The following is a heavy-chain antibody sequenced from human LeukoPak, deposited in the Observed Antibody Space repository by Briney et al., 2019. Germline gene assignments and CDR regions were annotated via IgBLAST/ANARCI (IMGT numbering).Heavy chain of an antibody. CDR2: IYSGGST. CDR1: GFTVSSNY. Sequence: PGGSLGLSCAASGFTVSSNYMSWVRQAPGKGLEWVSVIYSGGSTYYADSVKGRFTISRDNSKNTLYLQMNSLRAEDTAVYYCATWNWNVYYFNYWGQGTLVTVSS. CDR3: ATWNWNVYYFNY. D-gene: IGHD1-1*01. V-gene: IGHV3-53*01. J-gene: IGHJ4*02.